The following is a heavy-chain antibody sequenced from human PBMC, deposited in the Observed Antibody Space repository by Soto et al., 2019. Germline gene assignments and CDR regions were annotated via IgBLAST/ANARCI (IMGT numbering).Heavy chain of an antibody. CDR3: ARGEDDYGDFGSMDV. Sequence: QVQLVQSGAEVKKPGSSVKVSCRASGGHFDRFALSWLRQAHGQGLEWMGGIIPFLSATTYAQKFQGRVTITADESASTLYLEPRRLTSDDTAVYYCARGEDDYGDFGSMDVWGQGTSVTVSS. J-gene: IGHJ6*02. CDR2: IIPFLSAT. D-gene: IGHD4-17*01. CDR1: GGHFDRFA. V-gene: IGHV1-69*01.